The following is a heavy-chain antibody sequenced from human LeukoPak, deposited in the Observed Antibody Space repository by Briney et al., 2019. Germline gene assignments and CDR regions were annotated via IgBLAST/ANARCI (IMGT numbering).Heavy chain of an antibody. V-gene: IGHV4-59*08. J-gene: IGHJ4*02. CDR2: ISYSGST. CDR3: ARLGPAAGPSFDY. CDR1: AGSISNYY. D-gene: IGHD6-13*01. Sequence: SETLSLTCTVSAGSISNYYWSWIRQPPGKGLEWIGYISYSGSTNYNPSLKSRVTISVDTSKNQFSLKLSSVTAADTAVYYCARLGPAAGPSFDYWGQGTLVTVSS.